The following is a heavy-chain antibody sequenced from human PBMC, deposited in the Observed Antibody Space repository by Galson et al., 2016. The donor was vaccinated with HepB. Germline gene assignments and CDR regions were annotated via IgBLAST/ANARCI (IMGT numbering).Heavy chain of an antibody. Sequence: SETLSLTCTVSGGSISSYYWSWIRQPPGKGLEWIGYIYYSGSTSYKPSLKSRVIISVDTSKNQLSLKLSSVTAADTAVYYCARTTVSARLFDYWGQGTLVTVSS. CDR3: ARTTVSARLFDY. D-gene: IGHD4-17*01. J-gene: IGHJ4*02. V-gene: IGHV4-59*06. CDR2: IYYSGST. CDR1: GGSISSYY.